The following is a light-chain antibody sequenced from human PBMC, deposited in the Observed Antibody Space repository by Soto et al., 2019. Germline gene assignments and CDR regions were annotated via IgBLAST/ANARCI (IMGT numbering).Light chain of an antibody. J-gene: IGLJ2*01. V-gene: IGLV1-51*01. CDR1: SSNIENNF. Sequence: QSVLTRAPSVSAAPGQKVTISCSGSSSNIENNFVSWYQQLPGTAPKVLIYDNEKRPSGIPDRFSGSKSGTTATLGITGLQPVDEADYYCGAWDTRLGAGVFGGGTKLTVL. CDR3: GAWDTRLGAGV. CDR2: DNE.